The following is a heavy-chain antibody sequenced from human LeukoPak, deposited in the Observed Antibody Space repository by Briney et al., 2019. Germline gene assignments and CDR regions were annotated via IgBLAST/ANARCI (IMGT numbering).Heavy chain of an antibody. Sequence: GASVKVSCKPSGYTFTGYYIHWVRQAPGQGLDWMGWINPNSGGTNYARRFQGRVTMTRDTSISTAYMELSSLRSDGTAVYYCARVADGYNYGAFDIWGQGTVVTVSS. J-gene: IGHJ3*02. D-gene: IGHD5-24*01. CDR1: GYTFTGYY. CDR3: ARVADGYNYGAFDI. CDR2: INPNSGGT. V-gene: IGHV1-2*02.